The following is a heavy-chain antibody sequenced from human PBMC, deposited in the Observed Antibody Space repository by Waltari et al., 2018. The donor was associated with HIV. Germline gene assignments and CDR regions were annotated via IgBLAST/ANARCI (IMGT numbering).Heavy chain of an antibody. J-gene: IGHJ4*02. CDR2: INPNTGGT. CDR1: GYTFTAYY. V-gene: IGHV1-2*06. CDR3: ARLMEYGDYGVDS. Sequence: QVQLVQSGAEVKKPGASVKVSCKASGYTFTAYYIHWVRQAPGQGLEWMGRINPNTGGTNYAQKFQGSVTMTRDTSISTAYMEVSRLRSDDTAVYYCARLMEYGDYGVDSWGQGTLVTVSS. D-gene: IGHD4-17*01.